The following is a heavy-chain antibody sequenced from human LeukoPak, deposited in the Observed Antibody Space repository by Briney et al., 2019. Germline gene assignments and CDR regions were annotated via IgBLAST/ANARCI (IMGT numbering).Heavy chain of an antibody. CDR2: IYYSGST. D-gene: IGHD6-13*01. V-gene: IGHV4-39*07. CDR1: GGSISSSSYY. CDR3: GVQQLVRFRNY. Sequence: SETLSLTCTVSGGSISSSSYYWGWIRQPPGKGLEWIGSIYYSGSTYYNPSLKSRVTISVDTSKNQFSLKLSSVTAADTAVYYCGVQQLVRFRNYWGQGTLVTVSS. J-gene: IGHJ4*02.